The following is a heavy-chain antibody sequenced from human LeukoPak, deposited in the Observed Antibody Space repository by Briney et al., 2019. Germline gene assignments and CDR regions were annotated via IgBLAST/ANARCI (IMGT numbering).Heavy chain of an antibody. V-gene: IGHV4-39*01. CDR3: ARRRYYDSTGYLE. CDR2: IYYSVST. J-gene: IGHJ1*01. D-gene: IGHD3-22*01. CDR1: GGFISSSSYY. Sequence: SETLSLTCTIAGGFISSSSYYWGWIRQPPGNGLEWIGDIYYSVSTYYNPALKSRVSMSIDTSKNQFSLELRSVAAADTALYYCARRRYYDSTGYLEWGQGTLVTVTS.